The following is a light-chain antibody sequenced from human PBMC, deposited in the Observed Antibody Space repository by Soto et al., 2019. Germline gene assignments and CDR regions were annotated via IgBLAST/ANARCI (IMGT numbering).Light chain of an antibody. J-gene: IGKJ1*01. V-gene: IGKV1-33*01. CDR1: QDISNY. Sequence: DIQMTQSPSSLSASIGDRVTITCQASQDISNYLNWYQQKPGKAPKLLIYVTSNLETGVPSRFSGGGSGTSYVITISGLQPEDIATYYCQQYANLPWTFGRGTKVEVK. CDR3: QQYANLPWT. CDR2: VTS.